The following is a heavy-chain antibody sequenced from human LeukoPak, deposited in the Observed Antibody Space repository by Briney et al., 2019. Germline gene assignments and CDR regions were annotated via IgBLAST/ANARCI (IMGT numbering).Heavy chain of an antibody. J-gene: IGHJ4*02. CDR2: ISGSAGST. Sequence: GGSLRLSCAASGFTFSTYAMIWVRQAPGKGLEWVSGISGSAGSTYYADSVKGRFTISRDNSKNTLYLQMNSLRAEDTAVYYCAKDRRQWPTDFDYWGQGALVTVSS. CDR3: AKDRRQWPTDFDY. V-gene: IGHV3-23*01. D-gene: IGHD6-19*01. CDR1: GFTFSTYA.